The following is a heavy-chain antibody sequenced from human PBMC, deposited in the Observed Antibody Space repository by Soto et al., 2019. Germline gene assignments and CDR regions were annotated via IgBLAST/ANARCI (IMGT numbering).Heavy chain of an antibody. V-gene: IGHV1-2*02. CDR2: INPKSGVT. D-gene: IGHD2-21*02. CDR3: ARGDVNWFDP. Sequence: SVKVSCKASGYSFIGYYMHWVRQAPGQGLEWMGWINPKSGVTNYAQKFQGRVTMTRDTSITTAYMELSSLRSDDTAVYYCARGDVNWFDPWGQGTLVTVSS. J-gene: IGHJ5*02. CDR1: GYSFIGYY.